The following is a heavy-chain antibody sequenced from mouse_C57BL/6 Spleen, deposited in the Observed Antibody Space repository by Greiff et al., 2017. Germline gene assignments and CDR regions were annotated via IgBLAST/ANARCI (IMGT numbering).Heavy chain of an antibody. CDR3: ASDGYYGFAY. D-gene: IGHD2-3*01. CDR2: INPNNGGT. Sequence: VQLQQSGPELVKPGASVKISCKASGYTFTDYYMNWVKQSHGKSLEWIGDINPNNGGTSYNQKFKGKATLTVDKSSSTAYMELRSLTSEVSAVYYCASDGYYGFAYWGQGTLGTVSA. CDR1: GYTFTDYY. J-gene: IGHJ3*01. V-gene: IGHV1-26*01.